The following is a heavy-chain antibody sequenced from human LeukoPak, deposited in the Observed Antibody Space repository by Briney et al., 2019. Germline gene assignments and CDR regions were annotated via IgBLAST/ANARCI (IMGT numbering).Heavy chain of an antibody. V-gene: IGHV1-18*01. D-gene: IGHD3-22*01. CDR3: ARDGHRRYYYDSSGYYRGDY. CDR1: GYTFTSYA. CDR2: ISGYNGNA. Sequence: ASVKVSCKASGYTFTSYAISWVRQAPGQGLEWMGWISGYNGNAKYAQKVQGRVTMTTDISTSTAYMELRSLRSDDTAVYYCARDGHRRYYYDSSGYYRGDYWGQGTLVTVSS. J-gene: IGHJ4*02.